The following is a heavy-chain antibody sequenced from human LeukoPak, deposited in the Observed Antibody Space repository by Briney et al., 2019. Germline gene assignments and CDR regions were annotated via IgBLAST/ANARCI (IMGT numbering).Heavy chain of an antibody. V-gene: IGHV3-43D*03. CDR2: ISWDGGST. Sequence: PGGSLRLSCAASGFTFDDYAMHWVRQAPGKGLEWVSLISWDGGSTYYADSVKGRFTISRDNSKNSLYLQMNSLRAEDTALYYCARLREIPVFGVVTKSTSYFDYWGQGTLVTVSS. CDR1: GFTFDDYA. CDR3: ARLREIPVFGVVTKSTSYFDY. D-gene: IGHD3-3*01. J-gene: IGHJ4*02.